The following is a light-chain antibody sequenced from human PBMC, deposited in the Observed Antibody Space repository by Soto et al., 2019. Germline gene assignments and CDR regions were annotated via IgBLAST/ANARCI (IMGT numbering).Light chain of an antibody. J-gene: IGLJ1*01. V-gene: IGLV2-11*01. Sequence: QSALTQTRSVSGSPGQSVTISCTGTSSDVGGYNYVSWYQQHPGKAPKLTIYDVSKRPSGVPDRFSGSKSDNTASLTISGLQAEDEADYYCCSYAGSYIFVFGTGTKVTVL. CDR3: CSYAGSYIFV. CDR1: SSDVGGYNY. CDR2: DVS.